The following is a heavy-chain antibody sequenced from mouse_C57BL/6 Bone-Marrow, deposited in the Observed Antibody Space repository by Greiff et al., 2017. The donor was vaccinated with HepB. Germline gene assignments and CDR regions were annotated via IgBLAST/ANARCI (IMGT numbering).Heavy chain of an antibody. CDR1: GYTFTSYW. V-gene: IGHV1-64*01. Sequence: VQLQQPGAELVKPGASVKLSCKASGYTFTSYWMHWVKQRPGQGLEWIGMIHPNSGSTNYNEKFKSKATLTVDKSSSTAYMQLSSLTSEDSAVYYWARSRAYYYGSSYWYFDVWGTGTTVTVSS. CDR2: IHPNSGST. J-gene: IGHJ1*03. CDR3: ARSRAYYYGSSYWYFDV. D-gene: IGHD1-1*01.